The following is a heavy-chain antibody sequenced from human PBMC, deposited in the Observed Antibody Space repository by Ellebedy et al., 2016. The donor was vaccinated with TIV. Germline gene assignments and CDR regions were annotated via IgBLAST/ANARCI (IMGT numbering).Heavy chain of an antibody. D-gene: IGHD3-10*01. CDR3: ACYGSGKRSLDY. CDR2: IKQDGSEK. V-gene: IGHV3-7*01. J-gene: IGHJ4*02. Sequence: GESLKISCAASGFTFSDYWMGWVRQTPGKGLEWVANIKQDGSEKYYMESVKGRFTISRDNAKSTLYLQMNSLRVEDTAVYYCACYGSGKRSLDYWGQGTLVTVSS. CDR1: GFTFSDYW.